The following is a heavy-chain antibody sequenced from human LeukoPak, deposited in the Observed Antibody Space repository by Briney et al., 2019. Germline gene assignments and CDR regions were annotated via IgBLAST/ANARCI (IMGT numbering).Heavy chain of an antibody. CDR2: IWLVGSLK. CDR1: GFAFNTYA. V-gene: IGHV3-33*01. J-gene: IGHJ4*02. CDR3: TREIFSSRNYPDF. Sequence: GGPLRPSCAASGFAFNTYAMPWGGRAPGQGLDWVALIWLVGSLKFYSHSVRGQFTISRANSKNTVSLQMNNLRPEDTAVYYCTREIFSSRNYPDFWGQGTLVTVSS. D-gene: IGHD3-3*01.